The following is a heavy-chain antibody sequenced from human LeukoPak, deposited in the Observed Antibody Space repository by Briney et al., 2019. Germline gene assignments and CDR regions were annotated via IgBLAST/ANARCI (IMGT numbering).Heavy chain of an antibody. CDR2: IYYSGST. J-gene: IGHJ4*02. CDR3: ARSQITMVRGVIITFYY. V-gene: IGHV4-31*03. D-gene: IGHD3-10*01. CDR1: GGSISSGGYY. Sequence: SETLSLTCTVSGGSISSGGYYWSWIRQHPGKRLAWIGYIYYSGSTYYNPSLKSRVTISVDTSKNQFSLKLSSVTAAYTAVYYCARSQITMVRGVIITFYYWGQGTLVTVSS.